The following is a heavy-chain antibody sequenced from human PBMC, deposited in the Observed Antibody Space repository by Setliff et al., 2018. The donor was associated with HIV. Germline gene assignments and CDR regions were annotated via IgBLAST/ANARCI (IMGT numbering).Heavy chain of an antibody. CDR3: ARVGYHGSGRYSFDY. CDR2: IHYSGIT. Sequence: PSETLSLTCAVSGGSISSSNWWGWVRQPPGKGLEWTGSIHYSGITHYNPSLKSRLTMSVDTSKNQVSLKLTSVTATDTAVYYCARVGYHGSGRYSFDYWGQGTLVTVSS. V-gene: IGHV4-28*03. J-gene: IGHJ4*02. D-gene: IGHD3-10*01. CDR1: GGSISSSNW.